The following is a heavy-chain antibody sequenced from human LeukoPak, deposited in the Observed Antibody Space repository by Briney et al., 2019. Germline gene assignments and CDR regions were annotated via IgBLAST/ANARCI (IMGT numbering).Heavy chain of an antibody. J-gene: IGHJ5*02. CDR3: ARQNDSTSWYNWFDP. D-gene: IGHD2-2*01. Sequence: SETMSLTWAVSGYSITNGYYWGWIRQPPGKGLEWIGTIYHSGSAYYNPSLKSRATISLDTSKNQFSLKLTSVTAADTAVYYCARQNDSTSWYNWFDPWGQGTLVTVSS. V-gene: IGHV4-38-2*01. CDR2: IYHSGSA. CDR1: GYSITNGYY.